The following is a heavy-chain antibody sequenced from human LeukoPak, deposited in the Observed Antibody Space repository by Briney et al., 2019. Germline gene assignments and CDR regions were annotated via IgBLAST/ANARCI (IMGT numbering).Heavy chain of an antibody. V-gene: IGHV3-23*01. CDR3: VKESYRLMVTNFDY. D-gene: IGHD5-18*01. Sequence: GGSLRLSCAASGFTFSSYSMNWVRQAPGKGLEWVSGITGSGVSAYYADSVKGRFTISRDNSKNTLYLQMNSLTVEDTAVYYCVKESYRLMVTNFDYWGQGTLVTVSS. J-gene: IGHJ4*02. CDR1: GFTFSSYS. CDR2: ITGSGVSA.